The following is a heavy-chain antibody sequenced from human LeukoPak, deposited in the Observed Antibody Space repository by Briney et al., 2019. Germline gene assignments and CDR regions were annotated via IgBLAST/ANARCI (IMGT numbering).Heavy chain of an antibody. J-gene: IGHJ4*02. Sequence: SETLSLTCTVSGGSISSYYWSWIRQPPGKGLEWIGYIYYSGSTNYNPSLKSRDTISVDTSKNQFSLKLSSVTAADTAVYYCARTYDSPDWFFDYWGQGTLVTVSS. CDR1: GGSISSYY. CDR3: ARTYDSPDWFFDY. D-gene: IGHD3-22*01. V-gene: IGHV4-59*01. CDR2: IYYSGST.